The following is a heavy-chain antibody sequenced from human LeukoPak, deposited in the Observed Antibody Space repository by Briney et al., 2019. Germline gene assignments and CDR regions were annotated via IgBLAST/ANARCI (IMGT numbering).Heavy chain of an antibody. CDR1: GFTFRDYG. CDR2: IISSSSPI. V-gene: IGHV3-21*01. CDR3: ARGEHDGFDI. Sequence: GGSLRLSCAASGFTFRDYGMNWVRQAPGKGLEWVSSIISSSSPIYYADSVKGRFTVSRDNAKNSLYLQMDSLRAEDTAVYYCARGEHDGFDIWGRGTMVTVSS. D-gene: IGHD1/OR15-1a*01. J-gene: IGHJ3*02.